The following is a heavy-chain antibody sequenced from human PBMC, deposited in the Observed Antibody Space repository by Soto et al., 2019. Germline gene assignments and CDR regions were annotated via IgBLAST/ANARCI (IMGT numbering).Heavy chain of an antibody. V-gene: IGHV6-1*01. CDR3: ARELTIVLVPAALPGFTF. Sequence: PSQTLSLTCAISGDSVSSNSAAWNWIRQSPSRGLEWLGRTYYRSKWYNDYAVSVKSRITINPDTSQNQFSLQLNSVTPEDTAVYYCARELTIVLVPAALPGFTFWGQGTLVRFSS. CDR2: TYYRSKWYN. CDR1: GDSVSSNSAA. J-gene: IGHJ4*02. D-gene: IGHD2-2*01.